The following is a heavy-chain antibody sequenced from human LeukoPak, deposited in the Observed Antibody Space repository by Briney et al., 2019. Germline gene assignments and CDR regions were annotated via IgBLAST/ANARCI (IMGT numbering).Heavy chain of an antibody. CDR1: GFTFSDYA. V-gene: IGHV3-9*01. CDR3: AKDLAVGTSPRVYAFDV. J-gene: IGHJ3*01. Sequence: PGRSLRLSCAASGFTFSDYAMHWVRQVPGKGLEWVGGSSWNSGTIAYGESGKGRATICRDNARNSLYIEVNSLRVEDTALYYCAKDLAVGTSPRVYAFDVWGQGSLVTVSS. CDR2: SSWNSGTI. D-gene: IGHD1/OR15-1a*01.